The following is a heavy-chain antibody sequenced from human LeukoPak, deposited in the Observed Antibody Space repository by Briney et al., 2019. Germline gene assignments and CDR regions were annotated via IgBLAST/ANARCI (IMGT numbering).Heavy chain of an antibody. CDR2: IYVTGST. V-gene: IGHV4-61*02. CDR3: ASTSSDYTRHWYPYDS. J-gene: IGHJ4*02. D-gene: IGHD6-13*01. CDR1: GGSIRSGSYY. Sequence: TSETLCLTCTVSGGSIRSGSYYWTWIRQPAGKGLEWVGRIYVTGSTNYNPSFKSRVTISLDTSKNQFSLKLNSVTAADTAVYYCASTSSDYTRHWYPYDSWGQGTLVTVSS.